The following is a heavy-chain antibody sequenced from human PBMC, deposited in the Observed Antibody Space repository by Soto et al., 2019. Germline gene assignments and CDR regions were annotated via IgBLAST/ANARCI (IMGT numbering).Heavy chain of an antibody. V-gene: IGHV1-69*01. J-gene: IGHJ5*02. CDR1: GGTFSSYA. D-gene: IGHD3-22*01. CDR3: SRGGVYDSSGYYYESWFDP. Sequence: QVQLVQSGAEVKKPGSSVKVSCKASGGTFSSYAISWVRQAPGQGLEWMGGIIPIFGTANYAQKFQGRVTITADESTSTAYMELSSLRSEDSAVSYCSRGGVYDSSGYYYESWFDPWGQGTLVTVSS. CDR2: IIPIFGTA.